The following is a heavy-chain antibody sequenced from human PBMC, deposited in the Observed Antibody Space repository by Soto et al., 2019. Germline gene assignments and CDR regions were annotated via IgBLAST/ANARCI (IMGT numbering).Heavy chain of an antibody. J-gene: IGHJ4*02. V-gene: IGHV4-34*01. CDR2: VHYNGNT. CDR1: GGSLSNYY. Sequence: SETLSLTCAVYGGSLSNYYWNWIRQPPGKGLEWIGEVHYNGNTGYNPSLRSRVTISIDRSKNQFSLEMKSVTAADTAIYYCTRGFSGAPTDYWGQGALVTVSS. D-gene: IGHD3-3*01. CDR3: TRGFSGAPTDY.